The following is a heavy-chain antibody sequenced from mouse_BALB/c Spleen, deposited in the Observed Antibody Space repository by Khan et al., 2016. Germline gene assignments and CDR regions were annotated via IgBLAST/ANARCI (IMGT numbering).Heavy chain of an antibody. D-gene: IGHD2-3*01. CDR3: AREGWLLGYFDY. Sequence: QVQLQQSGAELARPGASVKMSCKAFGYTFTSYTMHWVKQGPGQGLEWIGYVIPSNAYTNYNQKFKDKATLTADKSSSTAYMQLSSLTSEDSAVYYCAREGWLLGYFDYWGQGTTLTVSS. CDR1: GYTFTSYT. CDR2: VIPSNAYT. J-gene: IGHJ2*01. V-gene: IGHV1-4*01.